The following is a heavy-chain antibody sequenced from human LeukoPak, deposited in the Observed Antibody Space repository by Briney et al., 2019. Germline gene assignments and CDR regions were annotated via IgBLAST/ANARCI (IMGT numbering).Heavy chain of an antibody. J-gene: IGHJ4*02. CDR1: GGTFSSYA. D-gene: IGHD6-13*01. CDR3: ARELASAGFFDY. CDR2: INPSGDTT. V-gene: IGHV1-46*01. Sequence: ASVKVSCKASGGTFSSYAISWVRQAPGQGLEWLGVINPSGDTTSYTQKFQGRVTMTRDTSTSTVYMELSSLRSEDTAVYYCARELASAGFFDYWGQGTLVTVSS.